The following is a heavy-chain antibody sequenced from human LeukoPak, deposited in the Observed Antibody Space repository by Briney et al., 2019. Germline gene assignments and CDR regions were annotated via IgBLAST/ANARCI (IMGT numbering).Heavy chain of an antibody. J-gene: IGHJ4*02. D-gene: IGHD2-2*01. CDR2: FYPGDSDT. Sequence: PGESLKISWKGPGYSFTTYWIGWVRPMPGKGLEWMGIFYPGDSDTRYSPSFQGQVTMSADKSISTAYLQWSSLKASDTAMYYCARRKGCSSTSCPPDYWGQGTLVTVSS. CDR3: ARRKGCSSTSCPPDY. V-gene: IGHV5-51*01. CDR1: GYSFTTYW.